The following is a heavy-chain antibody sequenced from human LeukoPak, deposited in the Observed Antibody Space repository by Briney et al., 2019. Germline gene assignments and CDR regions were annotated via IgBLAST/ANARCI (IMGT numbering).Heavy chain of an antibody. D-gene: IGHD6-13*01. V-gene: IGHV3-21*01. J-gene: IGHJ3*02. CDR3: ASVSSSAAFDI. CDR1: GFTFSSYS. CDR2: ISSSSSYI. Sequence: GGSLRLSCAASGFTFSSYSMNWVRQAAGKGLEWVSSISSSSSYIYYADSVKGRFTISRDNAKNSLYLQMNSLRAEDTAVYYCASVSSSAAFDIWGQGTMVTVSS.